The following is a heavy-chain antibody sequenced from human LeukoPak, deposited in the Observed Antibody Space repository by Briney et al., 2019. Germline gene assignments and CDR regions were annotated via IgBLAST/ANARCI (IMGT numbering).Heavy chain of an antibody. J-gene: IGHJ4*02. CDR3: ARQILWFGNYDY. CDR1: GGSISSSSYY. V-gene: IGHV4-39*01. Sequence: SETLSLTCTVPGGSISSSSYYWGWIRQPPGKGLEWIGSIYYSGSTYYNPSLKSRVTISVDTSKNQFSLKLSSVTAADTAVYYCARQILWFGNYDYWGQGTLVTVSS. CDR2: IYYSGST. D-gene: IGHD3-10*01.